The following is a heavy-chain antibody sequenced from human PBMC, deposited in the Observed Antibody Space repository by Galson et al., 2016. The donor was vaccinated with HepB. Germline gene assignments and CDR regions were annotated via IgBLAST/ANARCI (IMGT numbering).Heavy chain of an antibody. Sequence: SLRLSCAASGFFFSNYYMGWIRHSPGKGLEWVSYISGSRTTMDYADSVKVRFTISRDNGKNSLFLHMNSLRAEDTAVYYCARQVITKHPYYFHYWGQGTLVTVSS. CDR1: GFFFSNYY. J-gene: IGHJ4*02. CDR3: ARQVITKHPYYFHY. D-gene: IGHD2-2*01. V-gene: IGHV3-11*01. CDR2: ISGSRTTM.